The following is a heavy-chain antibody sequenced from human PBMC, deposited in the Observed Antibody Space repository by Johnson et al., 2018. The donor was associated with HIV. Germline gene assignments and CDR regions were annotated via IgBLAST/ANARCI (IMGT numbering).Heavy chain of an antibody. V-gene: IGHV3-33*01. CDR1: GFTFSSYG. D-gene: IGHD2-2*03. CDR3: ARGHGSDAFDI. J-gene: IGHJ3*02. Sequence: QVQLVESGGGVVQPGRSLRLSCAASGFTFSSYGMHWVRQAPGKGLEWVAVIWYDGSNKYYADSVKGRFTISRDNAKNSLYLQMNSLRAGDTAVYYCARGHGSDAFDIWGQGTMVTVSS. CDR2: IWYDGSNK.